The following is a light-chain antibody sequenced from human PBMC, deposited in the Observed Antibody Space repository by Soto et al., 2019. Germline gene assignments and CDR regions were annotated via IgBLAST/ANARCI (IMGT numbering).Light chain of an antibody. J-gene: IGLJ2*01. CDR2: DNN. Sequence: QSVLTQPPSVSAAPGQKVSISCSGRNYNICNIYVAWYQQLPGTAPKLLIYDNNKRPSGIPDRFSGSKSGTAATLDITGLQTGDEADYYCETWDSSLSVVIFGGGTKLTVL. V-gene: IGLV1-51*01. CDR1: NYNICNIY. CDR3: ETWDSSLSVVI.